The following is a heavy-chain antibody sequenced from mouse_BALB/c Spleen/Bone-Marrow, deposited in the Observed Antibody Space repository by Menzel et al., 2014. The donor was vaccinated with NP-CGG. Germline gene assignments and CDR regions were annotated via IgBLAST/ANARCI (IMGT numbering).Heavy chain of an antibody. D-gene: IGHD1-1*02. CDR2: IRNKANGYTT. V-gene: IGHV7-3*02. J-gene: IGHJ2*01. CDR1: GFTFTDYY. CDR3: ARDKGGILFDY. Sequence: EVKLMESGGGLVQPGGSLRLSCATSGFTFTDYYMNWVRQPPGKALEWLGFIRNKANGYTTEYSASVKGRFTISRDNSKSSLYLQMNTLRAEDSATYYCARDKGGILFDYWGQGTTLTVSS.